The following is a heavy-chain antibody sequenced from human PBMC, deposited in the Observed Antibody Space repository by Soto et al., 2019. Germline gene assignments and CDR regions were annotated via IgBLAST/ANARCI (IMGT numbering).Heavy chain of an antibody. CDR1: GFTFSSYG. CDR3: ARDHDGSGSYYNAPDY. Sequence: GGSLRLSCAASGFTFSSYGMHWVRQAPGKGLEWVAVISYDGSNKYYADSVKGRFTISRDNSKNTLYLQMNSLRAEDTAVYYCARDHDGSGSYYNAPDYWGQGTLVTVSS. V-gene: IGHV3-30*03. CDR2: ISYDGSNK. J-gene: IGHJ4*02. D-gene: IGHD3-10*01.